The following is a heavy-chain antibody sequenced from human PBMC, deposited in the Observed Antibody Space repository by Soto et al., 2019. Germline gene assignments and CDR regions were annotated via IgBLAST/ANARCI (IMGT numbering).Heavy chain of an antibody. CDR1: GFTFSSYG. V-gene: IGHV3-30*18. J-gene: IGHJ4*02. D-gene: IGHD5-18*01. CDR3: AKGSTAMTYFDY. Sequence: QVQLVESGGGVVQPGRSLRLSCAASGFTFSSYGMHWVRQAPGKGLEWVAVISYDGSNKYYADSVKGRFTISRDNSKNTLYLQMNSLIAADTAVYYCAKGSTAMTYFDYWGQGTLVTVSS. CDR2: ISYDGSNK.